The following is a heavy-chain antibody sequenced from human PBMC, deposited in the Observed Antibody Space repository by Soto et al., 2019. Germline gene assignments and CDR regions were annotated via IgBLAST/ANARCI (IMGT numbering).Heavy chain of an antibody. D-gene: IGHD3-22*01. V-gene: IGHV4-38-2*01. CDR1: GYSISSGYY. Sequence: LSLTCAVSGYSISSGYYWGWLRQPPGKGLEWIGSIHHGGSTYYNPSLNSRVTLSIDMTNNHVSLILNSVTAADTAVYYCARVGPWVPYYYDSSPYTFENWFDPWGQGTLVTVS. J-gene: IGHJ5*02. CDR2: IHHGGST. CDR3: ARVGPWVPYYYDSSPYTFENWFDP.